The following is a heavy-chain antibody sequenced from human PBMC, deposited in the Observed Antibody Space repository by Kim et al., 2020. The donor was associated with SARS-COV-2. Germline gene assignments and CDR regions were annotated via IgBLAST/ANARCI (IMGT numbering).Heavy chain of an antibody. J-gene: IGHJ4*02. V-gene: IGHV3-74*01. D-gene: IGHD2-8*01. CDR3: ARPLSGTNCYDN. Sequence: YADSVKGSFTISRDNAKNTLYLHLNSLRAEDTALYYCARPLSGTNCYDNWGQGTLVTVSS.